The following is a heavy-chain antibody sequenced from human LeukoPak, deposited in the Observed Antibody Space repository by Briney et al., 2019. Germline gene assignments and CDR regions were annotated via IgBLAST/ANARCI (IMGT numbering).Heavy chain of an antibody. CDR2: ISTSSSTI. V-gene: IGHV3-48*02. CDR3: ARQNEQRLIVGTNWFDP. CDR1: GFTFTTYS. D-gene: IGHD6-25*01. J-gene: IGHJ5*02. Sequence: GGSLRLSCAASGFTFTTYSMNWVRQAPGKGREWVSYISTSSSTIYYADSVKGRFTISRDNAKNSLYLQMDSLRDEDTAVYYCARQNEQRLIVGTNWFDPWGQGTLVTVSS.